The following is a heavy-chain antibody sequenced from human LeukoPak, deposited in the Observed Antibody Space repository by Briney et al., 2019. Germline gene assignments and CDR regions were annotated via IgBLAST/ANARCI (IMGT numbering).Heavy chain of an antibody. V-gene: IGHV3-30*18. CDR1: GFTFSSYA. Sequence: GGSLRLSCAASGFTFSSYAMSWVRQAPGKGLEWVAVISYDGSNKYYADSVKGRFTISRDNSKNTLYLQMNSLRAEDTAVYYCAKALPTAAGDYWGQGTLVTVSS. CDR3: AKALPTAAGDY. CDR2: ISYDGSNK. J-gene: IGHJ4*02. D-gene: IGHD6-13*01.